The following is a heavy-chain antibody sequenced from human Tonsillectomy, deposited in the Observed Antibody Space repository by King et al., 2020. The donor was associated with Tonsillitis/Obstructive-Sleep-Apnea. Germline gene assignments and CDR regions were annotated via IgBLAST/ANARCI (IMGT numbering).Heavy chain of an antibody. CDR3: AGGYNYYFYYYMDV. D-gene: IGHD5-12*01. V-gene: IGHV3-11*01. CDR1: GSTFSDYY. Sequence: VQLVESGGGLVKPGGSLRLSCAASGSTFSDYYMTWIRQAPGKGLEWVSYISSSGSTIYYADSLKGRFTISRDNAKNSLYLQMSSLRAEDTAVYYCAGGYNYYFYYYMDVWGKGTTVTVSS. CDR2: ISSSGSTI. J-gene: IGHJ6*03.